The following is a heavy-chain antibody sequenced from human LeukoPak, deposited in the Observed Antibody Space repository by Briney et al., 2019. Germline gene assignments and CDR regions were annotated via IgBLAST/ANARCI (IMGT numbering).Heavy chain of an antibody. CDR1: GYTFTSFG. CDR3: ARDYAYSSSWYSSFWAGGQPQTRYSGWFDP. V-gene: IGHV1-18*01. D-gene: IGHD6-13*01. CDR2: ISAYNGNT. J-gene: IGHJ5*02. Sequence: ASVKVSCRTSGYTFTSFGFSWVRQAPGQGLEWMGWISAYNGNTNYAQKLQGRVTMTTDTSTSTAYMELRSLRSDDTAVYYCARDYAYSSSWYSSFWAGGQPQTRYSGWFDPWGQGTLVTVSS.